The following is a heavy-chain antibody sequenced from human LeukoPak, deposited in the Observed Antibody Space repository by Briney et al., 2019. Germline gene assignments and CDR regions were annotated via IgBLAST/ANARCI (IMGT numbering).Heavy chain of an antibody. V-gene: IGHV3-48*02. CDR1: GFTFSTYA. J-gene: IGHJ3*02. Sequence: PGGSLRLSCAASGFTFSTYALNWVRQAPGKGLEWVSYISSGSSTIYYADSVKGRFTISRDNGKNSLYVQMNSLRDEDTAVYYCARTSMRAFDIWGQGTMVTVSS. CDR3: ARTSMRAFDI. D-gene: IGHD2/OR15-2a*01. CDR2: ISSGSSTI.